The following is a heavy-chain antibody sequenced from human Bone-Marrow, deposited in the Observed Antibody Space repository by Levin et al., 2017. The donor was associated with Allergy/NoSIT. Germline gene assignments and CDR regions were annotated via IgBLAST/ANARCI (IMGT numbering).Heavy chain of an antibody. V-gene: IGHV3-33*01. CDR1: GFTFSAFG. CDR2: ISYDGGHK. CDR3: TRDRGEWGQFYFDY. D-gene: IGHD1-26*01. Sequence: GESLKISCAASGFTFSAFGMHWVRQPPGRGLEWVAVISYDGGHKFYADSVKGRFTISRDNSKNTHYLQMNSLRAEDTAVYYCTRDRGEWGQFYFDYWGQEILVTVSS. J-gene: IGHJ4*02.